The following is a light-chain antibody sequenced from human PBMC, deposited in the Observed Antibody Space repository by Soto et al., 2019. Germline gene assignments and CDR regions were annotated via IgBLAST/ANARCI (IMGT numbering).Light chain of an antibody. CDR2: GNN. CDR3: QSYDSSLSGYV. Sequence: QSVLTQPPSVSGAPGQSVTISCTGSSSNIGLGYDVHWYQQLPGTAPKLLIFGNNNRPSGVPDRFSGSKSGTSASLAITGLQDEDEADYYCQSYDSSLSGYVVGNGNKVTV. V-gene: IGLV1-40*01. J-gene: IGLJ1*01. CDR1: SSNIGLGYD.